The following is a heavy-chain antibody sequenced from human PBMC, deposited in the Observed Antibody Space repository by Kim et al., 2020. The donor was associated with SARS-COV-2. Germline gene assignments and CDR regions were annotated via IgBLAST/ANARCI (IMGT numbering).Heavy chain of an antibody. V-gene: IGHV4-59*01. J-gene: IGHJ6*02. CDR3: ARERDSGYRYWSGMDV. D-gene: IGHD5-18*01. Sequence: LKSRVTISLDTSKNQFSLKLSSVTDADTAVDYCARERDSGYRYWSGMDVWGQGSTVTVSS.